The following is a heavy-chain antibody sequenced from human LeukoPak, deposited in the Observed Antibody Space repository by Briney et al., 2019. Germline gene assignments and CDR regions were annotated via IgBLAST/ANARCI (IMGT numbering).Heavy chain of an antibody. CDR1: GFTFSSYA. D-gene: IGHD3-10*01. CDR2: ISYDGSNE. CDR3: ARRSASGEHYFDY. Sequence: QSGGSLRPSCAASGFTFSSYAMSWVRQTPGKGLEWVGLISYDGSNEYYAESLKGRFTISRDNSKNTVFLQMNSLRTEDTAVYYCARRSASGEHYFDYWGQGTLVTVSS. J-gene: IGHJ4*02. V-gene: IGHV3-30-3*01.